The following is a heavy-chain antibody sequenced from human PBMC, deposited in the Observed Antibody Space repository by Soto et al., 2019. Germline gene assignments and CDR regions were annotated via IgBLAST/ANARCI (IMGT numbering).Heavy chain of an antibody. V-gene: IGHV3-30*18. CDR3: AKEIHTVRDGFHGGGDW. D-gene: IGHD2-15*01. CDR2: ISYDGNNK. J-gene: IGHJ4*02. CDR1: GFTCSTYG. Sequence: QEQLVESGGGVVQPGRSLRLSCAASGFTCSTYGMHWVRKAPGKWLELVATISYDGNNKYYADSGQGRFTRSRDNSKNTLYRQLNSLTAAYMAVYYGAKEIHTVRDGFHGGGDWWCQGTPVTFSS.